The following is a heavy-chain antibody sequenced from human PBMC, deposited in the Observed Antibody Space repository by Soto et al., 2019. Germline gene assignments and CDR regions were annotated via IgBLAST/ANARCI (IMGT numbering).Heavy chain of an antibody. CDR1: GYTFTSYA. J-gene: IGHJ2*01. Sequence: QVQVVQSGAEVKKPGASVKVSCKASGYTFTSYAMHWVRQAPGQRLEWMGWINPGNGNTKNSQKFQGRVSITRDTFASTAYMELSSLRSEDTAVYYCARGASSVTTFYFDLWGRGNLVTVSS. V-gene: IGHV1-3*01. D-gene: IGHD4-17*01. CDR2: INPGNGNT. CDR3: ARGASSVTTFYFDL.